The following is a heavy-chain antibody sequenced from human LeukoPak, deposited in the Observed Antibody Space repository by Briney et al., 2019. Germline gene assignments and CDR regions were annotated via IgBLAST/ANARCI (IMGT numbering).Heavy chain of an antibody. CDR2: ISSSGSTI. J-gene: IGHJ4*02. D-gene: IGHD1-26*01. V-gene: IGHV3-11*01. CDR3: ARADPPWELPDY. CDR1: GFTFSDYY. Sequence: PGGSLRLSCAASGFTFSDYYMSWIRQAPGKGLEWVSYISSSGSTIYYADFVKGRFTISRDNAKNSLYLQMNSLRAEDTAVYYCARADPPWELPDYWGQGTLVTVSS.